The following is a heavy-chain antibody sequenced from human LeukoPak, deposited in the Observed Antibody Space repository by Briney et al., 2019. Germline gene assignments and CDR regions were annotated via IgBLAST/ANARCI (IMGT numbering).Heavy chain of an antibody. CDR3: ARGVYWFDP. CDR1: GGSISSYY. V-gene: IGHV4-59*08. D-gene: IGHD3-10*01. Sequence: SETLSLTCTVSGGSISSYYWSWIRQPPGKGLEWIGYINYSGSTNSNPSLRSRVTISVDTSKNQFSLKLSSVTAAYTAVYYCARGVYWFDPWGQGTLVTVSS. J-gene: IGHJ5*02. CDR2: INYSGST.